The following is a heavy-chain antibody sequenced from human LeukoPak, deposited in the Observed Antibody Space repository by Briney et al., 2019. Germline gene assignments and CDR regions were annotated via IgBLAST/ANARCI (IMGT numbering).Heavy chain of an antibody. V-gene: IGHV1-18*01. D-gene: IGHD4-17*01. CDR2: ISAYNGNT. CDR3: ARRGYGDFDDAFDI. CDR1: DYTFTTYG. Sequence: ASVKVSCKSSDYTFTTYGFSWVRQAPGQGLEWMGWISAYNGNTNYAQRLQGRVTMTTDTSTSTAYMELRSLTSDDTAVYSCARRGYGDFDDAFDIWGQGTLVTVSS. J-gene: IGHJ3*02.